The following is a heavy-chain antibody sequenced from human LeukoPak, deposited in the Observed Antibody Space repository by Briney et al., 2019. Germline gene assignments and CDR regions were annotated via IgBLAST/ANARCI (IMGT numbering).Heavy chain of an antibody. CDR3: VKGGWGYALDY. CDR2: ISGSGSST. J-gene: IGHJ4*02. Sequence: PGGSLRLSCAASGFTFSSFAMSWVRQAPGKGLEWVSIISGSGSSTSYGDSVKGRFTISRDNSENTLYLQMNSLRADDTAVYYCVKGGWGYALDYWGQGTLVTVSS. CDR1: GFTFSSFA. V-gene: IGHV3-23*01. D-gene: IGHD2-2*01.